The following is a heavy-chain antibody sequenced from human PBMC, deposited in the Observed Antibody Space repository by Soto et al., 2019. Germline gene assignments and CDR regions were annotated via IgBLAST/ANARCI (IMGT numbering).Heavy chain of an antibody. D-gene: IGHD1-26*01. Sequence: TSETLSLTCTVSGDSISPYYLTWIRQPPGKGLEWIGYIYYSGSPSYNPSLKSRVTVSVDTSKNQFSLKLSSVTAADTAVYYCATQEVGGSYVYTFDPWGQGTLVTVSS. J-gene: IGHJ5*02. CDR1: GDSISPYY. V-gene: IGHV4-59*08. CDR3: ATQEVGGSYVYTFDP. CDR2: IYYSGSP.